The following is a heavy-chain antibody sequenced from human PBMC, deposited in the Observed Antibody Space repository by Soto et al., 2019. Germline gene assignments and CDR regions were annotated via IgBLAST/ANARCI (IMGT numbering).Heavy chain of an antibody. D-gene: IGHD5-18*01. V-gene: IGHV3-7*04. CDR3: ARDMDTYGYGLFNY. CDR1: GFTFSNFW. J-gene: IGHJ4*02. CDR2: IKEDGSEK. Sequence: EVQLVESGGGLVQPGGSLRLSCAASGFTFSNFWMSWVRQAPGKGLEWVANIKEDGSEKHSVDSVKGRCTISRDNAKNSLYLQMNSLRPEDTAVYYCARDMDTYGYGLFNYWGQGTLVTVSS.